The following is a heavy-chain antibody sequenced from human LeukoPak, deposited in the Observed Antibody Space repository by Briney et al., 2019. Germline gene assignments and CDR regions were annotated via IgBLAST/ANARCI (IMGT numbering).Heavy chain of an antibody. J-gene: IGHJ5*02. Sequence: PSETLSLTCTVSGGSISSGGYYWSWIRQHPGKGLEWIGYIYYSGSTYYNPSLKSRVTISVDTSKNQFSLKLSSVTAADTAVYYCARVLPLNYYDTNWAGWFDPWGQGTLVTVSS. CDR3: ARVLPLNYYDTNWAGWFDP. CDR2: IYYSGST. CDR1: GGSISSGGYY. V-gene: IGHV4-30-4*08. D-gene: IGHD3-22*01.